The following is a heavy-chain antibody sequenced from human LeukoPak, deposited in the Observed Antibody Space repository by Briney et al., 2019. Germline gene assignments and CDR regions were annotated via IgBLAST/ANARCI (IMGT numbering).Heavy chain of an antibody. CDR2: IYSGGST. CDR3: ARDIAAAPGGGEFDY. V-gene: IGHV3-66*02. J-gene: IGHJ4*02. D-gene: IGHD6-13*01. CDR1: GFTFSSYW. Sequence: PGGSLRLSCAASGFTFSSYWMSWVRQAPGKGLELVSVIYSGGSTYYADSVKGRFTISRDNSKNTLYLQMNSLRAEDTAVYYCARDIAAAPGGGEFDYWGQGTLVTVSS.